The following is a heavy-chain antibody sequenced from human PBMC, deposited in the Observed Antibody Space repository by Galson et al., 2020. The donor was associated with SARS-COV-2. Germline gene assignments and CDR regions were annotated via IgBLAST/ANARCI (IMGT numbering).Heavy chain of an antibody. CDR2: IRQGGSEK. J-gene: IGHJ6*02. Sequence: GGSLRLSCAVSGFTFSNHWMAWVRQAPGKGLEWVANIRQGGSEKHYVDSVKGRFTISRDNAKNSVYLQMNSLRAEDTALYYCARVGFYYESGRLYRVHGMDVWGRGTTGTVSS. V-gene: IGHV3-7*03. CDR3: ARVGFYYESGRLYRVHGMDV. CDR1: GFTFSNHW. D-gene: IGHD3-22*01.